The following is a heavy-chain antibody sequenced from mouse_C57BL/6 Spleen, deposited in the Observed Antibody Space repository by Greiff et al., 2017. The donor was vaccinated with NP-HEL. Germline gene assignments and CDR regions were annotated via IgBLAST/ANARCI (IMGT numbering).Heavy chain of an antibody. V-gene: IGHV1-26*01. J-gene: IGHJ2*01. CDR2: INPNNGGT. CDR3: AREFSVFFDY. Sequence: EVQLQQSGPELVKPGASVKISCKASGYTFTDYYMNWVKQSHGKSLEWIGDINPNNGGTSYNQKFKGKATLTVDKSSSTAYMELRSLTSEDSAVYYCAREFSVFFDYWGQGTTLTVSS. CDR1: GYTFTDYY.